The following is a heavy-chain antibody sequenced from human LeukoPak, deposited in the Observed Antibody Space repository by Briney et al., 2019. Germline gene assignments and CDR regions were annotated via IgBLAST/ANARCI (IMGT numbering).Heavy chain of an antibody. J-gene: IGHJ4*02. D-gene: IGHD3-22*01. CDR3: ARVPHRDYDSSGYLDY. CDR1: GFTFSSYS. Sequence: GGSLRLSCAASGFTFSSYSMNWVRQAPGKGLEWVSSISSSSSYIYYADSVKGRFTISRDNAKNSLYLQMNSLRAEDTAVYYCARVPHRDYDSSGYLDYWGQGTLVTVSS. V-gene: IGHV3-21*01. CDR2: ISSSSSYI.